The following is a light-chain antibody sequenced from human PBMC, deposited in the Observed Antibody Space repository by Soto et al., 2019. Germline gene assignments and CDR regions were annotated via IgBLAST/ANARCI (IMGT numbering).Light chain of an antibody. V-gene: IGKV3-15*01. CDR3: HQYNSWPPGT. CDR1: QSISSN. CDR2: RTS. Sequence: EIVMTQSPATLSVSPGDRATLSCRASQSISSNLAWYQQKPGQAPRLLMFRTSSRATGFPARFSGSGSGTEFNLTISSLQSEDFALYYCHQYNSWPPGTFGQGTKVDIK. J-gene: IGKJ2*01.